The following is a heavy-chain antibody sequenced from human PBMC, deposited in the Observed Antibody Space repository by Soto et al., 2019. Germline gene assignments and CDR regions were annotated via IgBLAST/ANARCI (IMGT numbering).Heavy chain of an antibody. J-gene: IGHJ4*02. CDR1: GFTFSTSA. D-gene: IGHD2-2*01. CDR2: ISDSGST. Sequence: EVQLLESGGGLVQPGGSLRLSCEASGFTFSTSAMSWVRQAPGKGLEWVSTISDSGSTYYADSVKGRFTISRDNSKNTLYLQMNSLRAEVTAVFYCAKVWGEDAYCSRTSCLYYFHHWGQGTLVTVSS. V-gene: IGHV3-23*01. CDR3: AKVWGEDAYCSRTSCLYYFHH.